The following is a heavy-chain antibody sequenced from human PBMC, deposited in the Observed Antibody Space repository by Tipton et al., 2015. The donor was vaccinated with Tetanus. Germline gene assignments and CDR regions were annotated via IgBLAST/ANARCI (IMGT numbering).Heavy chain of an antibody. CDR1: GYTFATYW. D-gene: IGHD6-6*01. Sequence: VQLVQSGAEVKKPGESLKISCECSGYTFATYWIAWVRQMPGKGLEWMGIIYPGDSETRYSPSFQGHVTMSADKSINTAYLQWSSLNASDASIYYCARLHLRTFASSSGYWGHGTMVTVSS. CDR2: IYPGDSET. J-gene: IGHJ1*01. V-gene: IGHV5-51*01. CDR3: ARLHLRTFASSSGY.